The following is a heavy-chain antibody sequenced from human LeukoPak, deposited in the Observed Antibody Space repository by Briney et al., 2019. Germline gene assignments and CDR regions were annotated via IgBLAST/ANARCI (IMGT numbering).Heavy chain of an antibody. CDR1: GFTFSSYA. CDR3: AKHQLQSTVLFDY. J-gene: IGHJ4*02. Sequence: EGSLRLSCAASGFTFSSYAMSWVRQAPGKGLEWLSTVSGGAGGTSYADSVKGRFTISRDNSKNTLFLQMNSLRAEDTAVYYCAKHQLQSTVLFDYWGQGTLVTVSS. V-gene: IGHV3-23*01. D-gene: IGHD4-11*01. CDR2: VSGGAGGT.